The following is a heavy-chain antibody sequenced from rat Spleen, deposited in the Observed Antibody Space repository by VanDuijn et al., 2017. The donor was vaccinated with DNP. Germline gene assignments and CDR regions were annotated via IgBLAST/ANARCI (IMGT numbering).Heavy chain of an antibody. CDR3: ARPHTTGITDY. Sequence: EAKLVESGGGLVQPGRSLKLSCAASGFNFNDYWMGWVRQAPGKGLEWIGEINKESSTINYTPSLKDKFTISRDNAQNTLFLQMSKLGSEDTAIYYCARPHTTGITDYWGQGVMVTVSS. D-gene: IGHD1-9*01. V-gene: IGHV4-2*01. J-gene: IGHJ2*01. CDR2: INKESSTI. CDR1: GFNFNDYW.